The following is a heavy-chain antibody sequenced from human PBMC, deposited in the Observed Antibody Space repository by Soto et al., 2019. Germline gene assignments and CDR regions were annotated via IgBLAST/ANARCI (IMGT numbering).Heavy chain of an antibody. CDR1: GASIISDGYY. D-gene: IGHD2-2*01. Sequence: QVQLQESGPGLVEPSQTLSLICTVSGASIISDGYYWTWIRQHPGKAPEWLGYTHNRCGATSSPSCNPSVKSRIAISVDTSKRLFSLKLSSVSSAVTAVYYCAIVPTQYQDNIGYQPCHPWGQGTLVTVSS. V-gene: IGHV4-31*03. J-gene: IGHJ5*02. CDR3: AIVPTQYQDNIGYQPCHP. CDR2: THNRCGATSSP.